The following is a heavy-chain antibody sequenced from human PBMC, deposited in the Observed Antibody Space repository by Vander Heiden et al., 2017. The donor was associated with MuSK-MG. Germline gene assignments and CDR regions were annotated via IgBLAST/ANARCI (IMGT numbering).Heavy chain of an antibody. J-gene: IGHJ3*02. D-gene: IGHD4-17*01. CDR1: GFTFSSYA. Sequence: EGLLLEAGGGLVQPGGSLRLSCAASGFTFSSYAMSWVRQAPGKGLEWVSAISGSGGSTYYADSVKGRFTISRDNSKNTLYLQMNRLRAEDTAVYYCATWTPVTSGAFDIWGQGTMVTVSS. CDR3: ATWTPVTSGAFDI. V-gene: IGHV3-23*01. CDR2: ISGSGGST.